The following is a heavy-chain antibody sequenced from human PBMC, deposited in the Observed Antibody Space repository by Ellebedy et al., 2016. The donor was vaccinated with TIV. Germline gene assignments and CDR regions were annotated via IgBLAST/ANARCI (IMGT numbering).Heavy chain of an antibody. Sequence: GESLKISCKGSGYSFSSYWIGWVRQMPGKGLEWMGAIYPGDSETKYSPSFQGQATISADKSIGTAYLKWSSLKASDTAMYYCARHYSRLSSGNYYTNWYFDLWGRGTLVSVSS. V-gene: IGHV5-51*01. CDR3: ARHYSRLSSGNYYTNWYFDL. CDR2: IYPGDSET. D-gene: IGHD3-10*01. J-gene: IGHJ2*01. CDR1: GYSFSSYW.